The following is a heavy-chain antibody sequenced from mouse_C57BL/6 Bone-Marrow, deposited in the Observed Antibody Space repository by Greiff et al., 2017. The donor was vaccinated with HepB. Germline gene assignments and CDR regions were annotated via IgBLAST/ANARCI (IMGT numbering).Heavy chain of an antibody. CDR1: GFTFSSYT. CDR3: ASSMITTRYYAMDY. V-gene: IGHV5-9*01. CDR2: ISGGGGNT. J-gene: IGHJ4*01. Sequence: EVQLVESGGGLVKPGGSLKLSCAASGFTFSSYTMSWVRQTPEKRLEWVATISGGGGNTYYPDSVKGRFTISRDNAKNNLYLQMSSLRSEDTALYYCASSMITTRYYAMDYWGQGTSVTVSS. D-gene: IGHD2-4*01.